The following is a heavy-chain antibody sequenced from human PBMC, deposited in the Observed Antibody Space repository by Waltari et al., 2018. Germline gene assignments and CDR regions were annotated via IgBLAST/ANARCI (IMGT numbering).Heavy chain of an antibody. V-gene: IGHV3-13*01. Sequence: EVQLVESGGGLVQPGGSLRLSCAASGFTFSSYDMHWVRQATGKGLEWVSAIGTAGDTYYPGSVKGRFTISRENAKNSLYLQMNSLRAGDTAVYYCARATRVGGATYFDYWGQGTLVTVSS. CDR3: ARATRVGGATYFDY. D-gene: IGHD1-26*01. CDR2: IGTAGDT. CDR1: GFTFSSYD. J-gene: IGHJ4*02.